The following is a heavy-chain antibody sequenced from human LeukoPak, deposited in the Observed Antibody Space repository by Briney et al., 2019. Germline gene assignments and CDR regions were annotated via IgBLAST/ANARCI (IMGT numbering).Heavy chain of an antibody. D-gene: IGHD3-3*01. J-gene: IGHJ4*02. CDR2: INPNSGGT. CDR1: GYTFTSYG. Sequence: ASVKVSCKASGYTFTSYGISWVRQAPGQGLEWMGWINPNSGGTNYAQKFQGRVTMTRDTSISTAYMELSRLRSDDTAVYYCARAPWRYDFWSGATFRPFFDHWGQGTLVTVSS. V-gene: IGHV1-2*02. CDR3: ARAPWRYDFWSGATFRPFFDH.